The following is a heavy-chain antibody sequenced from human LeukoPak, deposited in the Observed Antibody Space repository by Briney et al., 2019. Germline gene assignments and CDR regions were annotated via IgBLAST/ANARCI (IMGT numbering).Heavy chain of an antibody. Sequence: PGGSLRLSCAASGFTFSSYGMHWVRQAPGKGLEWVAFIRYDGSNKYYADSVKGRFTISRDNSKNTLYLQMNSLRAEDTAVYYCAKEVADNFVVVPAAIDPWGQGTLVTVSS. J-gene: IGHJ5*02. V-gene: IGHV3-30*02. CDR3: AKEVADNFVVVPAAIDP. CDR2: IRYDGSNK. CDR1: GFTFSSYG. D-gene: IGHD2-2*02.